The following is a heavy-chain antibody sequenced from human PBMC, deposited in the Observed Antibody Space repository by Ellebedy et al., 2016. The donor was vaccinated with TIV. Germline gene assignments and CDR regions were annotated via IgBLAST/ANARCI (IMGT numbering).Heavy chain of an antibody. CDR2: MNPNSGNT. V-gene: IGHV1-8*01. J-gene: IGHJ5*02. CDR1: GDTFTSYD. Sequence: AASVKVSCKASGDTFTSYDINGGRQAPGQGLEWMGWMNPNSGNTSDAQKFQGRVNMTRNTTIATAYMELSSMRSEDTAVYYCARRRIATACTLVDPWGQGTLVTVSS. D-gene: IGHD6-13*01. CDR3: ARRRIATACTLVDP.